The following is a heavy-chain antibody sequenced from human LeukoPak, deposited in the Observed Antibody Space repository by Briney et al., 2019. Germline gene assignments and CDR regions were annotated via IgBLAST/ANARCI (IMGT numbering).Heavy chain of an antibody. CDR2: VSSSGGST. CDR1: GLTFSSYA. CDR3: ARGGVGAPVLFDY. D-gene: IGHD1-26*01. V-gene: IGHV3-23*01. Sequence: GGSLRLSCAASGLTFSSYAMGWVRQAPGKGLEWVSGVSSSGGSTYYADSVKGRFTISRDNSKNTLYLQMHSLRVEDTAVYYCARGGVGAPVLFDYWGQGTLVTVSS. J-gene: IGHJ4*02.